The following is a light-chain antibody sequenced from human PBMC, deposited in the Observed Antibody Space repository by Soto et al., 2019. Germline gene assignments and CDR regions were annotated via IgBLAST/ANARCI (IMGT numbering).Light chain of an antibody. CDR2: AAS. CDR3: QQANSFPLS. Sequence: DIQLTQSPSSVSASVGDRVTLTCRANQTFSSWIAWYQHKPGKAPKLLIYAASTLQSGGPSRLSGGGSGTYFTLTLSGLQPEDFATYYCQQANSFPLSFGGGTKVEIK. J-gene: IGKJ4*01. V-gene: IGKV1-12*01. CDR1: QTFSSW.